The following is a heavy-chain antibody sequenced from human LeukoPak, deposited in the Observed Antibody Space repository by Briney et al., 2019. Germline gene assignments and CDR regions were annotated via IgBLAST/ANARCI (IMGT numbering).Heavy chain of an antibody. Sequence: PSETLSLTCTVSGGSFSGFYWSWIRQPPGKGLEWIGEINHSGSTNYNPSLKSRVTISVDKSKNQFSLKLSSVTAADTAVYYCASRTYYYDSSGYSPFDYWGQGTLVTVSS. V-gene: IGHV4-34*01. D-gene: IGHD3-22*01. CDR1: GGSFSGFY. CDR2: INHSGST. J-gene: IGHJ4*02. CDR3: ASRTYYYDSSGYSPFDY.